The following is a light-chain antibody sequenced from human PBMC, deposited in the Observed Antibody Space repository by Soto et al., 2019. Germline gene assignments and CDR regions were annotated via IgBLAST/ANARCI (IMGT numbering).Light chain of an antibody. CDR3: QQANSFPLT. Sequence: DIQMTQSPSSLSASVGDRVSITFRSSQRISNYLNWYQQKPGKAPKLLIYAASTLQSGVPSRFSGSGSGTDFTLTISSLQPEDFATYYCQQANSFPLTFGQGTRLEIK. CDR2: AAS. CDR1: QRISNY. V-gene: IGKV1-12*01. J-gene: IGKJ5*01.